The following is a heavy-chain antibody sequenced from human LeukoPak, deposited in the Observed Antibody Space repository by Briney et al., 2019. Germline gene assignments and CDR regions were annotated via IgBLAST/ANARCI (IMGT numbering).Heavy chain of an antibody. CDR2: ISADGGST. J-gene: IGHJ4*02. V-gene: IGHV3-43*02. Sequence: PGGSLRLSCVASGLNFGDSAMHWVRQAPGKGLEWVSLISADGGSTFSADSVKGRFSISRDNSKNSLYLQMDSLRSEDTAMYYCAKESGKFDYWGQGTLSPSPQ. CDR1: GLNFGDSA. CDR3: AKESGKFDY.